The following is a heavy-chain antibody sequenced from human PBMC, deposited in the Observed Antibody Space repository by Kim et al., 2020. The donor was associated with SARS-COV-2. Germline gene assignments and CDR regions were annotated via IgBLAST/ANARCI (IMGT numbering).Heavy chain of an antibody. CDR3: ARHHNSGTYPLDY. D-gene: IGHD3-10*01. Sequence: SETLSLTCTVSGGSIHSFYWSWIRQPTGKGLEWIGSIYYSGSTKYNPSLKRRLTISVDTSRNQFSSKVTFVTAADAAVYYCARHHNSGTYPLDYWG. CDR2: IYYSGST. J-gene: IGHJ4*01. V-gene: IGHV4-59*08. CDR1: GGSIHSFY.